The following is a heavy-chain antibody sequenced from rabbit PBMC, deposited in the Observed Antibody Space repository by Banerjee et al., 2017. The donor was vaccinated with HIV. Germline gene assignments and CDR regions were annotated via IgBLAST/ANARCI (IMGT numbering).Heavy chain of an antibody. V-gene: IGHV1S45*01. CDR3: ARDRYGSSAGAGYAFNL. CDR2: IYAGSSGYT. J-gene: IGHJ4*01. CDR1: GFSFSSSYW. D-gene: IGHD8-1*01. Sequence: QEQLEESGGDLVKPEGSLTLTCTASGFSFSSSYWICWVRQAPGKGLEWIACIYAGSSGYTYYASWAKGRFTISETSSTTVTLQMTSLTGADTATYFCARDRYGSSAGAGYAFNLWGPGTLVTVS.